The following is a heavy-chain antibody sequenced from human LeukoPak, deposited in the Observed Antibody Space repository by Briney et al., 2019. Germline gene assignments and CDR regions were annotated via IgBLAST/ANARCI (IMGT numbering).Heavy chain of an antibody. Sequence: EASVKVSCKASGYTFTSYGISWVRQAPGQGLEWMGWISAYNGNTNNAQKLQGRVTMTTDTSTTTAYMELRSLRSDDTAVYYCARVPVDILTGYYFGYFDYWGQGTLVTVSS. D-gene: IGHD3-9*01. CDR3: ARVPVDILTGYYFGYFDY. J-gene: IGHJ4*02. CDR1: GYTFTSYG. V-gene: IGHV1-18*01. CDR2: ISAYNGNT.